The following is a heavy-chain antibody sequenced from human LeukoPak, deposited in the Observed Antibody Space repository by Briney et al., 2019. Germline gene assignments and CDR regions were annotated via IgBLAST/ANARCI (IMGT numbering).Heavy chain of an antibody. Sequence: ASVKVSCKASGYTLTRYDINWVRQATGQGLEWMEWMNHNSGNTGYAQKFQGRVTMTRNTSISTAYMELSSLRSEDTAVYYCARGNHYYGSGSSFFDYWGQGTLVTVSS. CDR1: GYTLTRYD. CDR2: MNHNSGNT. V-gene: IGHV1-8*01. J-gene: IGHJ4*02. D-gene: IGHD3-10*01. CDR3: ARGNHYYGSGSSFFDY.